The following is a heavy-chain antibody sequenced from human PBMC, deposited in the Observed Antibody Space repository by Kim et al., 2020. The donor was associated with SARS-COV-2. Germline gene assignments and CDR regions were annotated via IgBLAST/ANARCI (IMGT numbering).Heavy chain of an antibody. CDR3: ARGDAYYYDASGYYPLLFDY. D-gene: IGHD3-22*01. CDR1: GGSFSAYY. J-gene: IGHJ4*02. Sequence: SETLSLTCAVYGGSFSAYYWSWIRQPPGRGLEWIGKINHGGSTNYNPSLKSRVTISIDTSKNQFSLRLSSVTAADSAVYYCARGDAYYYDASGYYPLLFDYWGQGTLAT. CDR2: INHGGST. V-gene: IGHV4-34*01.